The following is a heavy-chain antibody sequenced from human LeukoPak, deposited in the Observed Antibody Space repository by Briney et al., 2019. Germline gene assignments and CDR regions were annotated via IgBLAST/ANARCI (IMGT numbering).Heavy chain of an antibody. CDR3: AGGKIVAAGDGRDY. V-gene: IGHV3-53*01. D-gene: IGHD1-26*01. CDR2: IYSGGST. J-gene: IGHJ4*02. CDR1: GLTVSSNH. Sequence: GRSLRLSCAASGLTVSSNHMSWVRQAPGKGLEWGSVIYSGGSTYYADSVKGRFTISRDNSKNTLYLQMNSLRAEDTAVYYCAGGKIVAAGDGRDYWGQGTLVTVSS.